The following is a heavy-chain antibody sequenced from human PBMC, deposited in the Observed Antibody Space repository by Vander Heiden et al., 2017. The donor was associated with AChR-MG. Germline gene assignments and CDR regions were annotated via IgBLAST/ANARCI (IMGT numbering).Heavy chain of an antibody. CDR1: GGSFSGYY. CDR2: INHSGST. CDR3: ARARITMIVVAKRVVVHAFDI. V-gene: IGHV4-34*01. Sequence: QVQLQQWGAGLLKPSETLSLTCAVYGGSFSGYYWSWIRQPPGKGLEWIGEINHSGSTNYNPSLKSRVTISVDTSKNQFSLKLSSVTAADTAVYYCARARITMIVVAKRVVVHAFDIWGQGTMVTVSS. J-gene: IGHJ3*02. D-gene: IGHD3-22*01.